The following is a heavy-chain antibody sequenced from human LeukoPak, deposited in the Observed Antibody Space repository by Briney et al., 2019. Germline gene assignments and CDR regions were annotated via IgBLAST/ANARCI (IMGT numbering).Heavy chain of an antibody. Sequence: GASVKVSCKASGYIFTSKGTAWVRQAPGQGLEWMGWISVYNGHTSNARKVQGRVTMTRDTSTTTAYMELRSLRSDDTAVYYCARWRSSGLGGDFDLWGQGTAVTVSS. V-gene: IGHV1-18*01. CDR3: ARWRSSGLGGDFDL. CDR2: ISVYNGHT. CDR1: GYIFTSKG. D-gene: IGHD6-19*01. J-gene: IGHJ3*01.